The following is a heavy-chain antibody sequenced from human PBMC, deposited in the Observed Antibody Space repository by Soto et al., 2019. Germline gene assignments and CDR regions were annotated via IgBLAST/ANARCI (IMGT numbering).Heavy chain of an antibody. Sequence: SETLSLTCTVSGGSLSSYYWTWIRQPPGKGLEWIGYIYYSGNTNYNPSLKSRVTISVDTSKNQFSLKLSSVTAADTAVYYCARVRFGEAPFGWFDPWGQGTLVIVAS. CDR2: IYYSGNT. CDR1: GGSLSSYY. CDR3: ARVRFGEAPFGWFDP. V-gene: IGHV4-59*01. J-gene: IGHJ5*02. D-gene: IGHD3-10*01.